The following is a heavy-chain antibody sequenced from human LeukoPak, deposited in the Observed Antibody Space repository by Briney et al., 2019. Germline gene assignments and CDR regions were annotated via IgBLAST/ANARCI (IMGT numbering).Heavy chain of an antibody. CDR1: GFTFGDYA. CDR3: TRGQSGGSAFYYYGMDV. J-gene: IGHJ6*02. CDR2: IRSKAYGGTT. Sequence: PGGSLRLSCTASGFTFGDYAMSWFRQAPGKGLEWVGFIRSKAYGGTTEYAASVKGRFTISRDDSKSIAYLQMNSLKTEDTAVYYCTRGQSGGSAFYYYGMDVWGQGTTVTVSS. V-gene: IGHV3-49*03. D-gene: IGHD1-26*01.